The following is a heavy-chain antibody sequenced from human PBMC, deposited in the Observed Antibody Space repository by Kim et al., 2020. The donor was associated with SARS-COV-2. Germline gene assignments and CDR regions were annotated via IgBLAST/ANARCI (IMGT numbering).Heavy chain of an antibody. Sequence: SETLSLTCTVSGGSISSYYWSWIRQPPGKGLEWIGYIYYSGSTHYNPSLKSRVTISLDTSKNQFSLKLSSVTAADTAVYYCARELWESGEYFFDYWGQGTLVTVSS. CDR1: GGSISSYY. V-gene: IGHV4-59*13. CDR2: IYYSGST. CDR3: ARELWESGEYFFDY. J-gene: IGHJ4*02. D-gene: IGHD1-26*01.